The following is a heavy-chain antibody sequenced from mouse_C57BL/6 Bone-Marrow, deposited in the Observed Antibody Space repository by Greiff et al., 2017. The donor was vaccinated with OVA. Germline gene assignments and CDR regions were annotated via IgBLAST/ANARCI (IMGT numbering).Heavy chain of an antibody. Sequence: DVKLQESGEGLVKPGGSLKLSCAASGFTFSSYAMSWVRQTPEKRLEWVAYISSGGDYIYYADTVKGRFTISRDNARNTLYLQMSSLKSEDTAMYYCTRGGYPSFDYWGQGTTLTVSS. CDR1: GFTFSSYA. CDR2: ISSGGDYI. V-gene: IGHV5-9-1*02. CDR3: TRGGYPSFDY. J-gene: IGHJ2*01.